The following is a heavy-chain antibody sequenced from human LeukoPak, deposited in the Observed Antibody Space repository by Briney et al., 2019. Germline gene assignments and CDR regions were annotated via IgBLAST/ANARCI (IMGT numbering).Heavy chain of an antibody. D-gene: IGHD6-13*01. CDR1: GGSITSYY. V-gene: IGHV4-59*01. CDR3: ARGGIAAAALVHLDY. J-gene: IGHJ4*02. Sequence: SETLSLTCSVPGGSITSYYWRWIRQPPGKGLGWSGYIYYSGSTNYNPSLKSPVTIAVHTSKNQFSLKLSSVTAADTAVYYCARGGIAAAALVHLDYWGQGTLVTVSS. CDR2: IYYSGST.